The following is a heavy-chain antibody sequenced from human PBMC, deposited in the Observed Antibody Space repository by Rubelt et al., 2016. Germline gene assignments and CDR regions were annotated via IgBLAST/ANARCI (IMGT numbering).Heavy chain of an antibody. D-gene: IGHD7-27*01. CDR1: GFSLSTSGMC. J-gene: IGHJ4*02. CDR2: IDWDDDK. V-gene: IGHV2-70*15. CDR3: ARTSNPTWASFDY. Sequence: QVTLRESGPALVKPTQTLTLTCTFSGFSLSTSGMCVSWIRQPPGKALEWLVRIDWDDDKYYSTSLKTRLTISKDTSKNQVVPTMTSMDPVDTATYYCARTSNPTWASFDYWGQGTLVTVSS.